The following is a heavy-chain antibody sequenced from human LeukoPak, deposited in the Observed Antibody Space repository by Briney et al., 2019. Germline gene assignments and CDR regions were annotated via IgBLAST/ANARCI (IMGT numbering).Heavy chain of an antibody. J-gene: IGHJ4*02. D-gene: IGHD6-13*01. V-gene: IGHV4-4*07. Sequence: SETLSLTCTVSGGSISSYYWSWIRQPSGKGLEWIGRIYSTGSTNYNPSLKSRVTMSVDTSKNQFSLRLRSVTAADTAVYYCARQIASAGTAGFDFWGQGALVTVSS. CDR2: IYSTGST. CDR1: GGSISSYY. CDR3: ARQIASAGTAGFDF.